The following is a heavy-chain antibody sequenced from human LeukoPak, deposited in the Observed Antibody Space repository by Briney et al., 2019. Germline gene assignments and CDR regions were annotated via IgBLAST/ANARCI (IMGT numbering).Heavy chain of an antibody. CDR2: IYSGGST. CDR3: ARVTSLGYCSSTSCPFDY. J-gene: IGHJ4*02. Sequence: GGSLRLSCAASGFTVSSNYMSWVRQAPGKGLEWVSVIYSGGSTYYADSVKGRFTISRDNSKNTLYLQMNSLRAEDTAVYYCARVTSLGYCSSTSCPFDYWGQGTLVTVSS. D-gene: IGHD2-2*01. V-gene: IGHV3-53*01. CDR1: GFTVSSNY.